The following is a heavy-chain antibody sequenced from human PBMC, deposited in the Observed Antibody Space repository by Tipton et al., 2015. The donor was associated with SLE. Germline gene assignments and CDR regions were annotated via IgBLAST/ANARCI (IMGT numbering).Heavy chain of an antibody. CDR3: AADIYGDYDYLDF. CDR1: GGSISSHY. V-gene: IGHV4-59*11. CDR2: IYFSGST. D-gene: IGHD4-17*01. Sequence: GLVKPSETLSLTRTVSGGSISSHYWSWIRQPPGKGLEWIGYIYFSGSTNYNPSLKSRVTISVDTSKNQFSLKLSSVTAADTAVYFCAADIYGDYDYLDFWGQGTLVTVSS. J-gene: IGHJ4*02.